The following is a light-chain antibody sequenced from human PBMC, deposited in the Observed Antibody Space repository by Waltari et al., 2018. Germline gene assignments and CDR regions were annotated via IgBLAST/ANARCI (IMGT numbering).Light chain of an antibody. V-gene: IGKV2-24*01. CDR1: QSLVHGDGNTY. CDR3: TQATQFPYT. CDR2: KVS. Sequence: DIVMTQTPLSSPVTLGQPASISCRSSQSLVHGDGNTYLSWLHQRPGQPPRLLIYKVSQRVSGVPDRLSGSGAGTDFTLKISRVEAEDVGVYYCTQATQFPYTFGPGTKVDIK. J-gene: IGKJ3*01.